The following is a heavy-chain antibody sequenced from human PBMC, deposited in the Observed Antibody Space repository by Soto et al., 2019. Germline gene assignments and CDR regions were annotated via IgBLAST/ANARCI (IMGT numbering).Heavy chain of an antibody. CDR2: IKHSGST. CDR1: DGSFTGFH. CDR3: ARGMPFGHYSMDV. Sequence: QVQLQQWGAGLLKPSETLSLTCAVYDGSFTGFHWTWIRRPPGKGLEWIGEIKHSGSTNYNPSLTRRVTISVDTSKNQFSLKLNSVTAADTAVYYCARGMPFGHYSMDVWGQGTTVTVSS. J-gene: IGHJ6*02. V-gene: IGHV4-34*01. D-gene: IGHD3-3*01.